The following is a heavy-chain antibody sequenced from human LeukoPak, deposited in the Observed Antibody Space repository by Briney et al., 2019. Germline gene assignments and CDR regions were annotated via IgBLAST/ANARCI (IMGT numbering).Heavy chain of an antibody. V-gene: IGHV3-7*01. CDR3: ARGGQAGTGDL. Sequence: GGSLRLSCAASGFTFRSYWMTWVRQSPGKGLEWVANIEQDGSETYRVDSVKGRFTISRDNAKDSLYLEVNSLRAEDTAVYYCARGGQAGTGDLWGQGTLVTVSS. D-gene: IGHD3-10*01. CDR2: IEQDGSET. CDR1: GFTFRSYW. J-gene: IGHJ5*02.